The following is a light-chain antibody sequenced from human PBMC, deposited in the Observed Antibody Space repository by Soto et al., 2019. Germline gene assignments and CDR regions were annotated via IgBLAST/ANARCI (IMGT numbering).Light chain of an antibody. V-gene: IGLV6-57*04. CDR3: QSYDAKNCYWV. Sequence: NFMLSQPLSVSDSPGMTVTISCTRSSGNIANNYVQWYQQRPGSAPTTLIFDDDQRPSGVPDRFSGFVDVSSNSASLTISGLKSDDEADYYCQSYDAKNCYWVFGGGTKVTVL. J-gene: IGLJ3*02. CDR1: SGNIANNY. CDR2: DDD.